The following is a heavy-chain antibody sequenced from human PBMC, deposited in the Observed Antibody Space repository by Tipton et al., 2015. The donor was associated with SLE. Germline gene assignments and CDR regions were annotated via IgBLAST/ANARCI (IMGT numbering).Heavy chain of an antibody. J-gene: IGHJ2*01. D-gene: IGHD6-19*01. CDR1: GGSFSSYH. Sequence: TLSLTCSVSGGSFSSYHWSWIRQPPGRGMEWVGYIYYSGSTNYNPSLKSRVTISVDTSKDQFSLKLSSVTAADTAVYSCARGSGWPHWYFDLWGRGTLVTVSS. V-gene: IGHV4-59*01. CDR3: ARGSGWPHWYFDL. CDR2: IYYSGST.